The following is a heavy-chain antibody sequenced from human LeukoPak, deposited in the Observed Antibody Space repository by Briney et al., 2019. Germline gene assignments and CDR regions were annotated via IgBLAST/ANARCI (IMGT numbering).Heavy chain of an antibody. Sequence: GGSLRLSCAASGFSFSNYSLNWVRQAPGKGLEWVSYSSGSSSRIIYYADSVKGRFAISRDIAKNSVYLQMNSLRDDDTALYSCARAERTTGAFDIWGQGTMVAVSS. J-gene: IGHJ3*02. CDR3: ARAERTTGAFDI. V-gene: IGHV3-48*02. CDR1: GFSFSNYS. D-gene: IGHD4-17*01. CDR2: SSGSSSRII.